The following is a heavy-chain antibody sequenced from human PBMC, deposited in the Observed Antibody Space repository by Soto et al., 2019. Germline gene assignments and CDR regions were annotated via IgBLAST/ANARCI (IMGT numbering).Heavy chain of an antibody. CDR1: GYSISSGYY. J-gene: IGHJ3*02. V-gene: IGHV4-38-2*02. Sequence: SDTLSLTCAVSGYSISSGYYWGWIRQPPGKGLEWIGSIYHSGSTYYNPSLKSRVTISVDTSKNQFSLKLSSVTAADTAVYYCARDPTNQLSAFDIWGQGTMVTV. CDR2: IYHSGST. CDR3: ARDPTNQLSAFDI. D-gene: IGHD2-2*01.